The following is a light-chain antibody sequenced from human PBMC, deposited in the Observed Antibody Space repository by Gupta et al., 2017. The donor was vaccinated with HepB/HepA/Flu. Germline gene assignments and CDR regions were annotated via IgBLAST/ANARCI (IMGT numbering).Light chain of an antibody. Sequence: QSALTQPPSASGSPGQSVTISCTGVGGYNSVSWYQQHPGKVPKLIIYEVNKRPSGVPDRFSGSTSGNTASLTVSGLQAEDEADYYCSSYAGTTNFVYVFGTGTKVTVL. CDR1: GGYNS. V-gene: IGLV2-8*01. CDR3: SSYAGTTNFVYV. CDR2: EVN. J-gene: IGLJ1*01.